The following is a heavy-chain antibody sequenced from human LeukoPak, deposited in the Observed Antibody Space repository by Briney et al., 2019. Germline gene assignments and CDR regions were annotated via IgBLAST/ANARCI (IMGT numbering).Heavy chain of an antibody. CDR2: IYTSGST. V-gene: IGHV4-61*02. CDR1: GGSISSGSYY. D-gene: IGHD3-10*01. J-gene: IGHJ5*02. CDR3: ARGTLLLWFGELSSGWFDP. Sequence: SETLSLTCTVSGGSISSGSYYWSWIRQPAGKGLEWIGRIYTSGSTNYNPSLKSRVTISVDTSKNQFSLKLSSVTAADTAVYYCARGTLLLWFGELSSGWFDPWGQGTLVTVSS.